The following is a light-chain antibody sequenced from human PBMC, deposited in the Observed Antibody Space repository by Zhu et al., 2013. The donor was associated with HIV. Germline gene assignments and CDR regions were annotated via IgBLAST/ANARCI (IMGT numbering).Light chain of an antibody. V-gene: IGLV1-51*01. CDR3: GSWDSDLFVFV. Sequence: QSLLTQPPSMSAAPGQKVTISCSGTSSNIGSNYVSWYQQLPGAAPKVVIYDNNKRLSGIPDRFSGSKSGTSATLVITDLQTGDEADFYCGSWDSDLFVFVFGTGTRVTVL. J-gene: IGLJ1*01. CDR2: DNN. CDR1: SSNIGSNY.